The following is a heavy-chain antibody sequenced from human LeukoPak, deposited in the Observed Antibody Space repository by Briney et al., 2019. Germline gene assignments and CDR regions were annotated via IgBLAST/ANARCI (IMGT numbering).Heavy chain of an antibody. CDR1: VGTVSSYA. CDR2: IIPIFGTA. D-gene: IGHD1-26*01. Sequence: SVNVSCKASVGTVSSYAISWVRQAPGQGLEWMGGIIPIFGTANYAQKFQGRVTITADKSTSTAYIELSRLRSEDTGVYYCARDNRYSGSYCDYWGEGTLVTVSS. V-gene: IGHV1-69*06. CDR3: ARDNRYSGSYCDY. J-gene: IGHJ4*02.